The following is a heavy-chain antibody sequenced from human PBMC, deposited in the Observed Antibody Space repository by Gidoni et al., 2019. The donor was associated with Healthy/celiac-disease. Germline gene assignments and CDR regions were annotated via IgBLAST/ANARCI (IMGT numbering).Heavy chain of an antibody. V-gene: IGHV3-23*01. Sequence: EVQLLESGGGLVQPGGSLSLSCAASGFPFSSHAMSGVRQAPGKGLEWVSAISGSGGSTYYADSVKGRFTISRDNSKNTLYLQMNSLRAEDTAVYYCAKGVLGTVALDYWGQGTLVTVSS. CDR3: AKGVLGTVALDY. J-gene: IGHJ4*02. CDR1: GFPFSSHA. D-gene: IGHD3-10*02. CDR2: ISGSGGST.